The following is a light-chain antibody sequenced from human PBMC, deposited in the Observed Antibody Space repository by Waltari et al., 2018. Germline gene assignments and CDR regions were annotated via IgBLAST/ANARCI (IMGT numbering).Light chain of an antibody. J-gene: IGKJ1*01. V-gene: IGKV3-20*01. CDR1: QSVSSNY. CDR2: DAS. CDR3: QQYGSSPRT. Sequence: IVLTQSPGTLSLSPGERATLSCRAIQSVSSNYLAWYQHKPGQAPILVIYDASTRATGIPDRFSGSGSGTDFTLTISRLEPEDFAVYYCQQYGSSPRTFGQGTKVEIK.